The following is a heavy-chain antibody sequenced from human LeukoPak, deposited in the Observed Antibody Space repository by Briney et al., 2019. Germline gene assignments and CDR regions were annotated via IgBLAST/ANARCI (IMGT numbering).Heavy chain of an antibody. CDR2: ISGSGGST. V-gene: IGHV3-23*01. J-gene: IGHJ3*02. CDR3: AKDLSITMIVVVPNAFDI. Sequence: GGSLRLSCAASGFTFSSYAMSWVRQAPGKGLEWVSAISGSGGSTYYADSVKGRFTISRDNSKNTLYLQMNSLRAEDTAVYYCAKDLSITMIVVVPNAFDIWGQGTMVTVSS. CDR1: GFTFSSYA. D-gene: IGHD3-22*01.